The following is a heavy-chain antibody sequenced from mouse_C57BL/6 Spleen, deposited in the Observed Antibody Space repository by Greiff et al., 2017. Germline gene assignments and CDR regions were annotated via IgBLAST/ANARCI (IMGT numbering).Heavy chain of an antibody. CDR3: AKNPGWLLHDYAMDY. D-gene: IGHD2-3*01. Sequence: VQLQQSGPGLVQPSQCLSITCTVSGFSLTSYGVHCVRQSPVKGLEWLGVLWRGGSTDYNAGFMSRLSSNKDNSKSQVFFKMNSLQADDTAIYYFAKNPGWLLHDYAMDYWGQGTSVTVSS. V-gene: IGHV2-5*01. CDR1: GFSLTSYG. CDR2: LWRGGST. J-gene: IGHJ4*01.